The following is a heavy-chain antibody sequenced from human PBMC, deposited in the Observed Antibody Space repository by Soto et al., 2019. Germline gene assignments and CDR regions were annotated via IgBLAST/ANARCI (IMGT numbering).Heavy chain of an antibody. CDR1: GFTFSSFA. CDR2: INSRGDVI. J-gene: IGHJ5*02. Sequence: VQLLESGGGLIQPGGSLKLSCATSGFTFSSFALTWVRQAPGKGLEWVTMINSRGDVISYADSVKGRFTISRDDSRNTLYLEMNSLRREDTGMYYCANSVGHPGGWFYPWGPGTLVTVSS. CDR3: ANSVGHPGGWFYP. V-gene: IGHV3-23*01. D-gene: IGHD1-26*01.